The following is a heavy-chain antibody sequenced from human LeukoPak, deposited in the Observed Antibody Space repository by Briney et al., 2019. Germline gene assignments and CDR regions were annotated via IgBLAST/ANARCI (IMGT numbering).Heavy chain of an antibody. CDR2: INPNSGGT. J-gene: IGHJ4*02. Sequence: GASVKVSCKASGYTFTDYYMHWVRQAPGQGLEWMGWINPNSGGTNYAQKFQGRVTMTRDTSISTAYMELSRLRSDDTAVYYCARASYCYDSSGYPGYYFDYWGQGTLVTVSS. CDR1: GYTFTDYY. V-gene: IGHV1-2*02. D-gene: IGHD3-22*01. CDR3: ARASYCYDSSGYPGYYFDY.